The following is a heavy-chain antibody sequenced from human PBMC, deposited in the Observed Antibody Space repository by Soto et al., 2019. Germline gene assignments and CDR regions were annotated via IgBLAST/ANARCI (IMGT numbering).Heavy chain of an antibody. CDR2: INHGGST. V-gene: IGHV4-34*01. CDR1: GVSFSRYY. Sequence: VQLQQWGAGLLKPSETLSLTCAVYGVSFSRYYWSWIRQPPGKGLEWFGQINHGGSTTYNPSLKCRVTMSVDTSTNQFSLMVSSVTAPDTAVYYCARDVNYFDYWGQGTLVSVSS. CDR3: ARDVNYFDY. J-gene: IGHJ4*02.